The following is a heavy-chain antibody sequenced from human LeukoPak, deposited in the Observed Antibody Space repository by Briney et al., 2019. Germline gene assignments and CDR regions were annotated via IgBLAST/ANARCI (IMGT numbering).Heavy chain of an antibody. J-gene: IGHJ4*02. CDR1: GFTFSSYG. CDR3: AKEFRATVTSGFDY. V-gene: IGHV3-30*18. CDR2: ISYDGSKK. D-gene: IGHD4-17*01. Sequence: PGRSLRLSCAASGFTFSSYGMHWVRQAPGKGLEWVAVISYDGSKKYYADSVKGRFTISRDNSKNTLYLQMNSLRAEDTAVYYCAKEFRATVTSGFDYWGQGTLVTVSS.